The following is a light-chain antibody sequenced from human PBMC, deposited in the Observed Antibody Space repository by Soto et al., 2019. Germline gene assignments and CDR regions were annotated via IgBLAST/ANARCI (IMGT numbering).Light chain of an antibody. Sequence: EIVLTQSPATLSLSPGERATLSCRASQSVTSYLVWYQQKPGQAPRLLIYDASNRATVIPARFTVSGSGTDFTLTISSLEPDDFAVYYCQHRYNWPFTFGQGTRLEIK. CDR1: QSVTSY. CDR3: QHRYNWPFT. V-gene: IGKV3-11*01. CDR2: DAS. J-gene: IGKJ5*01.